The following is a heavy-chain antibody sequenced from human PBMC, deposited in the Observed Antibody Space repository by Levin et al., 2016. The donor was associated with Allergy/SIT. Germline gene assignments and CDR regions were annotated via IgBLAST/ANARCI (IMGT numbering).Heavy chain of an antibody. V-gene: IGHV3-11*01. D-gene: IGHD5-18*01. CDR2: ISTSGTTI. J-gene: IGHJ4*02. CDR3: ARDRPWDGYSFNDY. Sequence: WIRQPPGKGLEWLSYISTSGTTIYYADSVKGRFTISRDNARNSLDLQMNSLRAEDTAVYYCARDRPWDGYSFNDYWGQGTLVTAPQ.